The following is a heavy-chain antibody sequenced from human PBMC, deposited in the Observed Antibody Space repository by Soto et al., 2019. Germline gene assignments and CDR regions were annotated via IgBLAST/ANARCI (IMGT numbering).Heavy chain of an antibody. Sequence: PGGSLRLSCAASGFNFNTFAMSWIRQAPGKGLEWVSHISSSGGSRDYADSVRGRFTVSRDNSKNTLYLQMNSLRAEDTAVYYCARDGDFWSGPDAFDIWGQGAMVTVSS. CDR1: GFNFNTFA. D-gene: IGHD3-3*01. V-gene: IGHV3-23*01. CDR3: ARDGDFWSGPDAFDI. CDR2: ISSSGGSR. J-gene: IGHJ3*02.